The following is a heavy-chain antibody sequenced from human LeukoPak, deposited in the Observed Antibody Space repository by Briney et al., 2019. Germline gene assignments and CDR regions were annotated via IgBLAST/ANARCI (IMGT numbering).Heavy chain of an antibody. CDR1: GGSICSGTYY. J-gene: IGHJ6*04. CDR3: ARAFRVSAADV. D-gene: IGHD5/OR15-5a*01. Sequence: SETLSLTCTVAGGSICSGTYYWSWIRQHPGRGLEWIGYIYYSESPYYNPSLKNRVNISVEPSNKQFSRKLSCETAADTAVYYCARAFRVSAADVWGKGTTGTVSS. CDR2: IYYSESP. V-gene: IGHV4-31*03.